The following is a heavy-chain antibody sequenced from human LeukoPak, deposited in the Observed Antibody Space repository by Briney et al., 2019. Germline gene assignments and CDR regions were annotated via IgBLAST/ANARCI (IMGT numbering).Heavy chain of an antibody. CDR3: ARLVYRSARGYYYDSSGYYFDY. D-gene: IGHD3-22*01. V-gene: IGHV4-59*08. CDR1: GGSISSYY. CDR2: IYYSGST. J-gene: IGHJ4*02. Sequence: SETLSLTCTVSGGSISSYYWSWLRQPPGKGLEWIGYIYYSGSTNYNPSLKGRVTISVDTSKNQFSLKLSSVTAADTAVYYCARLVYRSARGYYYDSSGYYFDYWGQGTLVTVSS.